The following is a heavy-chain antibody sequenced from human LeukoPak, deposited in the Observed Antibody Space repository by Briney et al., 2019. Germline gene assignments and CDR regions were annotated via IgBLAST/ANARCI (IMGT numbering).Heavy chain of an antibody. J-gene: IGHJ4*02. V-gene: IGHV3-74*01. CDR2: MNGEGTTI. CDR3: ATARNFRFEC. Sequence: RSGGSLRLSCATSGLTFRTTWMHWVRQAPGKGLMWVSRMNGEGTTIDYADSVKGRFTVSRDYAKNTLFLQMNNLRTEDTALYFCATARNFRFECWGQGSLVIVSA. CDR1: GLTFRTTW. D-gene: IGHD1-7*01.